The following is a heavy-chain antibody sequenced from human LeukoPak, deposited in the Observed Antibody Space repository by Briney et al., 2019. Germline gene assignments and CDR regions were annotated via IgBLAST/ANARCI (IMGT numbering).Heavy chain of an antibody. J-gene: IGHJ5*02. CDR2: IYYSGST. Sequence: PSGTLSLTCAVSGGSISSSSYYWGWIRQPPGKGLEWIGSIYYSGSTYYNPSLKSRVTISVDTSKNQFSLKLSSVTAADTAVYYCARSVTYYDFWSGSGTNWFDPWGQGTLVTVSS. CDR3: ARSVTYYDFWSGSGTNWFDP. D-gene: IGHD3-3*01. CDR1: GGSISSSSYY. V-gene: IGHV4-39*01.